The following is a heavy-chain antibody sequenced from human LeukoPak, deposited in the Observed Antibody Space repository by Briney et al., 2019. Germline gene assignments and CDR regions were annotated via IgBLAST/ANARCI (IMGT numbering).Heavy chain of an antibody. Sequence: SGPTLVKPTQTLTLTCTFSGFSLSTSGVGVGWLRQPPGKALEWLALIYWDDDKRYSPSLRSRLTITKDTSKNQVVLTMTNMDPVDTATYYCARRGYYYDSGSYYRCLWFDPWGQGTLVTVSS. CDR3: ARRGYYYDSGSYYRCLWFDP. V-gene: IGHV2-5*02. CDR2: IYWDDDK. J-gene: IGHJ5*02. D-gene: IGHD3-10*01. CDR1: GFSLSTSGVG.